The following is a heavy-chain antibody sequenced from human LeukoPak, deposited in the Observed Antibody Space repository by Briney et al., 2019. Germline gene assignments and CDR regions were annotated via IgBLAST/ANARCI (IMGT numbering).Heavy chain of an antibody. V-gene: IGHV4-59*12. J-gene: IGHJ3*02. CDR2: IYYSGST. D-gene: IGHD1-26*01. Sequence: PSETLSLTCTVSGGSISSYYWSWIRQPPGKGLEWIGYIYYSGSTNYNPSLKSRVTISVDTSKNQFSLKLSSVTAADTAVYYCATDGSYFAFDIWGQGTMVTVSS. CDR3: ATDGSYFAFDI. CDR1: GGSISSYY.